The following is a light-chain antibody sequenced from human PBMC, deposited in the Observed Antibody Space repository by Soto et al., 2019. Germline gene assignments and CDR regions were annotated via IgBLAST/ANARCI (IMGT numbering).Light chain of an antibody. V-gene: IGLV1-51*01. J-gene: IGLJ3*02. CDR1: SSNIGNNY. Sequence: QSVLTQPPSVSAAPGRKVTISCSGSSSNIGNNYVSWYQQFPGTAPQLLIYDNNKRPSGIPDRFSGSKSGTSATLGITGLQTGDAADYYCGTWDNSLSAWVFGGGTKLTVL. CDR3: GTWDNSLSAWV. CDR2: DNN.